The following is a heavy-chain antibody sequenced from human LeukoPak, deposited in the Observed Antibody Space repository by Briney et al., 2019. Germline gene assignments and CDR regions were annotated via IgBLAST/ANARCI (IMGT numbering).Heavy chain of an antibody. V-gene: IGHV3-74*01. Sequence: PGGSLRLSCAASGFIFISDYMHWVRQVRGKGLVWVSRISSDGSGRDYADSVKGRFTLSRDNAKNTLYLQMYSLRAEETAVHYCARSFYYGSGSHGMDVWGQGTMVTVSS. D-gene: IGHD3-10*01. CDR2: ISSDGSGR. CDR3: ARSFYYGSGSHGMDV. J-gene: IGHJ6*02. CDR1: GFIFISDY.